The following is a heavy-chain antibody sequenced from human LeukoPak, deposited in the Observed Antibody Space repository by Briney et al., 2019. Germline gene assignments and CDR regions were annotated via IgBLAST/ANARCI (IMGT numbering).Heavy chain of an antibody. V-gene: IGHV3-30-3*01. J-gene: IGHJ6*02. Sequence: PGGSLRLSCAAPGFTFSSYAMHWVRQAPGKGLEWVAVISYDGSNKYYADSVKGRFTISRDNSKNTLYLQMNSLRAEDTAVYYCARERYFDWPAGPSGMDVWGQGTTVTVSS. CDR2: ISYDGSNK. CDR3: ARERYFDWPAGPSGMDV. D-gene: IGHD3-9*01. CDR1: GFTFSSYA.